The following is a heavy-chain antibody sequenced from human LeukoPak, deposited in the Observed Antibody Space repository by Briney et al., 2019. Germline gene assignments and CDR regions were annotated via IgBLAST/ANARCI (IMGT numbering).Heavy chain of an antibody. Sequence: SETLSLTCTVSGGSISSYYWSWIRQPPGKGLEWIGYIYYSGGTNYNPSLNSRGTISVDRSKNQFSLNLSSVTAADTAVYYCARERGDGYNYPPYYFDYWGQGTLVTVSS. J-gene: IGHJ4*02. D-gene: IGHD5-24*01. V-gene: IGHV4-59*01. CDR2: IYYSGGT. CDR1: GGSISSYY. CDR3: ARERGDGYNYPPYYFDY.